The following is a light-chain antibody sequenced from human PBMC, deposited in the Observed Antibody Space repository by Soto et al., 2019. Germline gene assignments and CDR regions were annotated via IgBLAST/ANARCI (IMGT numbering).Light chain of an antibody. Sequence: QAVVTQEPSLTVSPGGTVTLTCASSTGAVTSAYYPNWFQQKPGQAPRALIYSTDSKHSWTPARFSGSLLGGKAALTLSGVQPEDEADYYCLLYYGAAVVFGGGTKVTVL. J-gene: IGLJ2*01. CDR3: LLYYGAAVV. CDR1: TGAVTSAYY. CDR2: STD. V-gene: IGLV7-43*01.